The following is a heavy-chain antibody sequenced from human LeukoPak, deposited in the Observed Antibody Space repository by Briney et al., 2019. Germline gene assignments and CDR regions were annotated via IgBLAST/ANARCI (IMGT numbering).Heavy chain of an antibody. V-gene: IGHV4-38-2*02. CDR1: GYSISSGYY. CDR3: ARGGTYYYYYMDV. CDR2: IYHSGST. Sequence: SETLSLTCTVSGYSISSGYYWGWIRQPPGKGLEWIGSIYHSGSTYYNPSLKSRVTISVDTSKNQFSLKPSSVTAADTAVHYCARGGTYYYYYMDVWGKGTTVTVSS. J-gene: IGHJ6*03. D-gene: IGHD1-26*01.